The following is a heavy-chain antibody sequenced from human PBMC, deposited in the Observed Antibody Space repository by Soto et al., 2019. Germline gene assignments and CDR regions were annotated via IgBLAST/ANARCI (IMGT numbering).Heavy chain of an antibody. Sequence: QVQLVQSGAEVKKPGASVKVSCKASGYTFTTYGISWVRQAPGQGLEWMGWISAYNGNTNYAQKLQGRVTMTTDTSPSTAYMELRSLRSGDPAVYYCARDPLTGYLQFDYWGQGTLVTVSS. CDR3: ARDPLTGYLQFDY. J-gene: IGHJ4*02. V-gene: IGHV1-18*01. CDR2: ISAYNGNT. D-gene: IGHD3-9*01. CDR1: GYTFTTYG.